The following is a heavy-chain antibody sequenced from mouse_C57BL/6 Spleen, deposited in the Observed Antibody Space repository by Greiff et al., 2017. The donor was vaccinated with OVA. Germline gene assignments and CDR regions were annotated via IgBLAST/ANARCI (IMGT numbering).Heavy chain of an antibody. CDR1: GYTFTNYW. CDR2: IYPGGGYT. V-gene: IGHV1-63*01. D-gene: IGHD1-1*01. CDR3: ARSDDGSSYNYAMDY. Sequence: QVQLKESGAELVRPGTSVKMSCKASGYTFTNYWIGWAKQRPGHGLEWIGDIYPGGGYTNYNEKFKGKATLTADKSSSTAYMQFSSLTSEDSAIYYCARSDDGSSYNYAMDYWGQGTSVTVSS. J-gene: IGHJ4*01.